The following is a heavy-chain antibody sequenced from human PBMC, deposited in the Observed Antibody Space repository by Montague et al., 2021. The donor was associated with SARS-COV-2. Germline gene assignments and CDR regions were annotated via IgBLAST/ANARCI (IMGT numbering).Heavy chain of an antibody. CDR3: AREMGDDRIGYHPRGRFDP. J-gene: IGHJ5*02. Sequence: SETLSLTCTVSGGSISSYYWSWIRQPPGKGLEWIGYIYYSGSTNYNPSLESRVTISVDTSKNQFSLKLSSVTAADTAVYFCAREMGDDRIGYHPRGRFDPWGQGTLATVSS. V-gene: IGHV4-59*01. CDR2: IYYSGST. D-gene: IGHD3-22*01. CDR1: GGSISSYY.